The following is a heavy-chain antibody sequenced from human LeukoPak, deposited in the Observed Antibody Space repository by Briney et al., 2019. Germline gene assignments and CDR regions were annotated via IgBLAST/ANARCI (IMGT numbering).Heavy chain of an antibody. CDR3: ARDRELGY. J-gene: IGHJ4*02. V-gene: IGHV4-59*01. CDR1: GGSISSYY. D-gene: IGHD1-1*01. CDR2: SYHRGST. Sequence: KASETLSLTCTVSGGSISSYYWSWIRQSPGKGLEWIGWSYHRGSTSYNPSLKSRVAISVDTSKDQFSLKLTSVTAADTAVYYRARDRELGYWGQGTLVIVSS.